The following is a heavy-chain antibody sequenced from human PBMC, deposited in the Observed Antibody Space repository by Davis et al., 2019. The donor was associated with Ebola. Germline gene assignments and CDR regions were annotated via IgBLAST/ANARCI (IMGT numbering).Heavy chain of an antibody. CDR2: ISHSGST. V-gene: IGHV4-34*01. Sequence: PSETLSLTCAVYGGSFSGYYWGWIRQPPGKGLEWIGEISHSGSTNYNPSLKSRVTISVDTSKNQFSLKLSSVTAADTAVYYCARGPRIFSSSWYFSLRAGMDVWGQGTTVTVSS. D-gene: IGHD6-13*01. CDR1: GGSFSGYY. CDR3: ARGPRIFSSSWYFSLRAGMDV. J-gene: IGHJ6*02.